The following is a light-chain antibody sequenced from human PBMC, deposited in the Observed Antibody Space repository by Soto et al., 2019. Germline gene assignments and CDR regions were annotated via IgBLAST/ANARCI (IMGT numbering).Light chain of an antibody. Sequence: DIQMIQSPSSLSASVGDRVTITCQASQEISNYLNWYQQKPGKAPKLLIYDASNLERGVPSRFSGRGSGTDFTFTISSLQTEDFATSYCQQYDHLPRTFGRGTKVEIK. CDR3: QQYDHLPRT. J-gene: IGKJ1*01. V-gene: IGKV1-33*01. CDR1: QEISNY. CDR2: DAS.